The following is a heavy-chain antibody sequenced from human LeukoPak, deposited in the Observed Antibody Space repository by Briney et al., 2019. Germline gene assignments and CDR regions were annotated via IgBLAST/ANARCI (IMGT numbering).Heavy chain of an antibody. V-gene: IGHV3-7*01. CDR3: ARDRALYDSRGYYYTEDDY. CDR1: GFIFSSYW. CDR2: IKSDGGET. D-gene: IGHD3-22*01. Sequence: GGSLRPSCTASGFIFSSYWMSWVRQAPGKGLEWVANIKSDGGETYYVNSVRGRFTISRDNARNSLYLQMNSLRAEDTAVYYCARDRALYDSRGYYYTEDDYWGQGTLVTVSS. J-gene: IGHJ4*02.